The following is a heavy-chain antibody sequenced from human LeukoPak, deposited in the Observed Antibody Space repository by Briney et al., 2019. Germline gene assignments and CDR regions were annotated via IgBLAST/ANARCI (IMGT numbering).Heavy chain of an antibody. CDR1: GGSISSHY. V-gene: IGHV4-59*11. CDR3: ARAYCDSTTCYSIPFDY. CDR2: IYYSGRT. J-gene: IGHJ4*02. Sequence: SETLSLTCTVSGGSISSHYWSWIRQPPGKGLGWVGYIYYSGRTNYSPSLKSRVTISVDTSKNQFSLELSSVTAADTAVYYCARAYCDSTTCYSIPFDYWGQGTLVTVSS. D-gene: IGHD2-2*02.